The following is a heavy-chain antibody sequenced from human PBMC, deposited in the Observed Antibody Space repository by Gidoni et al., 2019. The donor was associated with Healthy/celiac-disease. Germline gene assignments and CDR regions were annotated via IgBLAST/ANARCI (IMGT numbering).Heavy chain of an antibody. CDR2: IIPILGIA. J-gene: IGHJ5*02. D-gene: IGHD3-22*01. CDR1: CGTFISYT. CDR3: ARGKGYDSSGYYSWRNWFDP. V-gene: IGHV1-69*02. Sequence: QVQLVQSGAEVKKPGSSVKVSCKTSCGTFISYTISWVRQAPGQGLEWMGRIIPILGIANYAQKFQGRVTITADKSTSTAYMELSSLRSEDTAVYYCARGKGYDSSGYYSWRNWFDPWGQGTLVTVSS.